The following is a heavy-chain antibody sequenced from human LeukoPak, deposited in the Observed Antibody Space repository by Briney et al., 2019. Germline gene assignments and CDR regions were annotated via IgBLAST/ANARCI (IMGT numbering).Heavy chain of an antibody. J-gene: IGHJ5*02. D-gene: IGHD6-13*01. Sequence: GGSLRLSCAASGFTFSNYGMHWVRQAPGKGLEWVAVISYDGSNKYYADSVKGRFTISRDNPKNTLYLQMNSLRAEDTAVYYCAKGGQQVVRWWFDPWGQGTLVTVSS. CDR1: GFTFSNYG. CDR3: AKGGQQVVRWWFDP. CDR2: ISYDGSNK. V-gene: IGHV3-30*18.